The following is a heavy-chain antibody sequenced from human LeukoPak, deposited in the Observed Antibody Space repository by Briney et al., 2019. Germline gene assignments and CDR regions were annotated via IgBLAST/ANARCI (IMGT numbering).Heavy chain of an antibody. Sequence: ASVKVSCKASGYTFTSYAMNWVRQAPGQGLEWMGWINTNTGNPTYAQGFTGRFVFSLDTSVSTAYLQISSLKAEDTAVYYCARSLSVQLWLGRDGMDVWGQGTTVTVSS. CDR3: ARSLSVQLWLGRDGMDV. J-gene: IGHJ6*02. CDR2: INTNTGNP. CDR1: GYTFTSYA. D-gene: IGHD5-18*01. V-gene: IGHV7-4-1*02.